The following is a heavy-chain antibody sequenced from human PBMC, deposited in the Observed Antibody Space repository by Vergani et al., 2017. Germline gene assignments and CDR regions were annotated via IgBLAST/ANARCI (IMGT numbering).Heavy chain of an antibody. V-gene: IGHV4-39*01. CDR1: GDSVISTDYH. D-gene: IGHD2-15*01. Sequence: QVQLQESGPGLVKPSETLSLTCTVSGDSVISTDYHWGWIRQPPGKGLEWIGSMDYSGSTSYNPSLERRISISFETPKNQFSLRLTSGTAADTAVYYCASKRGACRAAYCHSYDFWGPGTLVGVSS. CDR3: ASKRGACRAAYCHSYDF. CDR2: MDYSGST. J-gene: IGHJ4*02.